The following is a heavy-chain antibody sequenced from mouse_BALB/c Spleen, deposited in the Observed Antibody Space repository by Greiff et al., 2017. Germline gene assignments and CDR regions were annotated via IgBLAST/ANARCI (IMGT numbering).Heavy chain of an antibody. CDR3: ARSSESTMSTTGWFAY. CDR2: ISSGSSTI. Sequence: EVQRVESGGGLVQPGGSRKLSCAASGFTFSSFGMHWVRQAPEKGLEWVAYISSGSSTIYYADTVKGRFTISRDNPKNTLFLQMTSLRSEDTAMYYCARSSESTMSTTGWFAYWGQGTLVTVSA. J-gene: IGHJ3*01. V-gene: IGHV5-17*02. CDR1: GFTFSSFG. D-gene: IGHD2-4*01.